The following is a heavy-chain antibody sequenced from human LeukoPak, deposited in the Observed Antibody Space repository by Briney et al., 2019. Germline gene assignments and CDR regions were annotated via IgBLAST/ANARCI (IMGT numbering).Heavy chain of an antibody. J-gene: IGHJ6*03. CDR2: ISSSGSTI. D-gene: IGHD2-15*01. V-gene: IGHV3-11*01. CDR1: GFTFSDYY. Sequence: PGGSLRLSCAASGFTFSDYYMSWIRQAPGKGLEWVSYISSSGSTIYYADSVKGRFTISRDNAKNSLYLQMNSLRAEDTAVYYCARGHCSGGSCYSYYYYYYMDVWGKGTTVTISS. CDR3: ARGHCSGGSCYSYYYYYYMDV.